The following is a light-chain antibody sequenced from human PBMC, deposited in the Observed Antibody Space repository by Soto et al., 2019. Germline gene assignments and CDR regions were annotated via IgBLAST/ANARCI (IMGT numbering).Light chain of an antibody. CDR2: AAS. CDR1: QSIRSH. CDR3: QHSFSSPFT. V-gene: IGKV1-39*01. J-gene: IGKJ3*01. Sequence: DIQMTQSPSSLSASVGDRVSITCRASQSIRSHLNWYQQKAGKAAKVLMYAASSLPGGVPSRFGGSGSGTDFPPTIKSLHPEDSATYSCQHSFSSPFTFGPGTKVDIK.